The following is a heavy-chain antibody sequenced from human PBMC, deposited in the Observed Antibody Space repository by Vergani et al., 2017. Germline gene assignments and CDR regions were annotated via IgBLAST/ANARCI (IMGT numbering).Heavy chain of an antibody. CDR3: ARDRRGTVTRGYHYGMDV. V-gene: IGHV4-59*01. Sequence: QVQLQESGPGLVKPSETLSLTCTVSGGSISSYYWSWIRQPPGKGLEWIGYIYYSGSTNYNPSLKSRVTISVDTSKNQFSLKLSSVTAADTAVYYCARDRRGTVTRGYHYGMDVWGQGTTVTVSS. J-gene: IGHJ6*02. D-gene: IGHD4-17*01. CDR1: GGSISSYY. CDR2: IYYSGST.